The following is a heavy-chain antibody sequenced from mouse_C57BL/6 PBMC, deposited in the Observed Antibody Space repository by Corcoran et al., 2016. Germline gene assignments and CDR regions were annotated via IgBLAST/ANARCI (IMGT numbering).Heavy chain of an antibody. CDR1: GYTFTDYY. CDR3: ARRGIYYGNYDAMDY. Sequence: EVQLQQSGPVLVKPGASVKMSCKASGYTFTDYYMNWVKQSHGKSLEWIGVINPYNGGTSYNQKFKGKATLTVDKSSSTAYMELNSLTSEDSAVYYCARRGIYYGNYDAMDYWGQGTSVTVSS. D-gene: IGHD2-1*01. J-gene: IGHJ4*01. V-gene: IGHV1-19*01. CDR2: INPYNGGT.